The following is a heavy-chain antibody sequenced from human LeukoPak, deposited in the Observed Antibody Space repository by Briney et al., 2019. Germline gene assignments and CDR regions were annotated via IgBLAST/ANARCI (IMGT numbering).Heavy chain of an antibody. Sequence: PGGSLRLSCAASGFTFINAWMSWVGQAPGKGLEWVTFIRNDGDYKYYADSVKGRFTVSRDNSKNTLYLQMNSLRAEDTAVYYCSQEGNYYFDQWGQGTLVTVSS. CDR2: IRNDGDYK. CDR1: GFTFINAW. CDR3: SQEGNYYFDQ. J-gene: IGHJ4*02. V-gene: IGHV3-30*02.